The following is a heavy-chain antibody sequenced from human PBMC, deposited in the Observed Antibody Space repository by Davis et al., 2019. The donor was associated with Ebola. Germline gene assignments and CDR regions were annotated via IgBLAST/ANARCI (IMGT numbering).Heavy chain of an antibody. CDR2: ISSSGDSA. Sequence: GGSLRLSCVVSGFTFSSYGMSWVRQAPAKGLEYVSSISSSGDSAHYGDSVKGRFTISRDNSKNTLYLQMNSLRAEDTAVYYCVRDRDSSSWYIDYWGQGTLVTVSS. V-gene: IGHV3-23*01. J-gene: IGHJ4*02. D-gene: IGHD6-13*01. CDR3: VRDRDSSSWYIDY. CDR1: GFTFSSYG.